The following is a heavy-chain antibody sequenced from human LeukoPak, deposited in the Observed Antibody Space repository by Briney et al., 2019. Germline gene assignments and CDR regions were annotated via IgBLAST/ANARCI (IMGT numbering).Heavy chain of an antibody. V-gene: IGHV1-46*01. J-gene: IGHJ4*02. CDR1: GGTFSSYA. CDR3: ARDPITVEMATILDY. Sequence: ASVKVSCKASGGTFSSYAISWVRQAPGQGLEWMGIINPSGGSTSYAQKFQGRVTMTRDTSTSTVYMELSSLRSEDTAVYYYARDPITVEMATILDYWGQGTLVTVSS. CDR2: INPSGGST. D-gene: IGHD5-24*01.